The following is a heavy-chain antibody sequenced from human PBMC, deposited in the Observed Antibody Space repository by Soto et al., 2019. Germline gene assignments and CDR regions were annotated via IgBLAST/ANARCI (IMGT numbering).Heavy chain of an antibody. J-gene: IGHJ3*01. Sequence: GASVKVSCKASGYTFTGFYVHWVRQAPRQGLEWMGWINPRNGDKILAQKFEGRVTLTRDTSVTTAYLDLSSLNSDDTAVYYCARGPFGDSTIDFWGPGTVVTVSS. CDR1: GYTFTGFY. CDR2: INPRNGDK. CDR3: ARGPFGDSTIDF. D-gene: IGHD6-13*01. V-gene: IGHV1-2*02.